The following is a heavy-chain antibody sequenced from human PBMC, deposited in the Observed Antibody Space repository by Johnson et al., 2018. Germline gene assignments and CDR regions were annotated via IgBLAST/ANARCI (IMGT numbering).Heavy chain of an antibody. V-gene: IGHV3-30*18. CDR3: ANDRNRRSQGFAFDI. D-gene: IGHD1-14*01. CDR2: ISYDGSNK. CDR1: GFTFSSYG. J-gene: IGHJ3*02. Sequence: QVQLVESGGGVVQPGRSLRLSCAASGFTFSSYGMHWVRQAPGKGLEWVAVISYDGSNKYYADSVKGRFPISRDNSKNTLYLQMNSRRAEETAVYYCANDRNRRSQGFAFDIWGQGTMVTVSS.